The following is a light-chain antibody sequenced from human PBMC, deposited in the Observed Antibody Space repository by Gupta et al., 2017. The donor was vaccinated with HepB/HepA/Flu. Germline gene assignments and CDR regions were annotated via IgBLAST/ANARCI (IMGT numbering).Light chain of an antibody. V-gene: IGKV3-15*01. Sequence: EIVMTQSPATLSVSPGERATLSCRASQSISSSLAWYQQKPGQAPRLLIYGASTTATGIPTRFSGSGSGTEFTLTISILQSEDFAIYYCQQEKDWPLTFGGGTRVEIK. J-gene: IGKJ4*01. CDR1: QSISSS. CDR2: GAS. CDR3: QQEKDWPLT.